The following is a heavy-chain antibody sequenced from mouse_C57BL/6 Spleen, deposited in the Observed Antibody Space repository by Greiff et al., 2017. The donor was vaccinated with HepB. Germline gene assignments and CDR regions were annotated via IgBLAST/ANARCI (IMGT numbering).Heavy chain of an antibody. CDR1: GYTFTSYW. J-gene: IGHJ3*01. CDR2: IDPSDSET. D-gene: IGHD2-4*01. CDR3: ARSGRGYDYFAY. V-gene: IGHV1-52*01. Sequence: QVQLQQPGAELVRPGSSVKLSCKASGYTFTSYWMHWVKQRPIQGLEWIGNIDPSDSETHYNQKFKDKATLTVDKSSSTAYMQLSSLTSEDSAVYYCARSGRGYDYFAYWGQGTLVTVSA.